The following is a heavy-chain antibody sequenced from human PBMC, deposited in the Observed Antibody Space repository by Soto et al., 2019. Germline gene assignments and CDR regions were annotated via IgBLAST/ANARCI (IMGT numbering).Heavy chain of an antibody. CDR1: GGTFSSYT. CDR2: IIPILGIA. D-gene: IGHD2-21*02. CDR3: ARVSGEDCGGDCYSGY. J-gene: IGHJ4*02. Sequence: QVQLVQSGAEVKKPGSSVKVSCKASGGTFSSYTISWVRQAPGQGLEWMGRIIPILGIANYAQKFQGRVTITADKSTSTACMELSSLRSEDTAVYYCARVSGEDCGGDCYSGYWGQGTLVTVSS. V-gene: IGHV1-69*02.